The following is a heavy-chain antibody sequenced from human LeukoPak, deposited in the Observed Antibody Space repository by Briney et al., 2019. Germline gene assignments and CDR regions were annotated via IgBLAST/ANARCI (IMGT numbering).Heavy chain of an antibody. D-gene: IGHD6-19*01. CDR3: ASLNSSGWYGGYYFDY. CDR2: IYYSGST. V-gene: IGHV4-39*07. CDR1: GGSISSSSYY. Sequence: TSETLSLTCTVSGGSISSSSYYWGWIRQPPGKGLEGIGSIYYSGSTYYNPSLKSRVTISVDTSKNQFSLKLSSVTAADTAVYYCASLNSSGWYGGYYFDYWGQGTLVTVSS. J-gene: IGHJ4*02.